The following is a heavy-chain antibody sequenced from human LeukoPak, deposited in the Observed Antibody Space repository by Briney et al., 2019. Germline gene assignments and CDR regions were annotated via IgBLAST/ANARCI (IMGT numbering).Heavy chain of an antibody. Sequence: ASVKVSCKASGYTFTVYYMHWVRQAPGQGREWMGWINPNSGGTNYAQKFQGRVTMTRDTSISTAYMELSRLRSDDTAVYYCARDRTRPGYSSGWYHDYWGQGTLVTVSS. J-gene: IGHJ4*02. CDR3: ARDRTRPGYSSGWYHDY. V-gene: IGHV1-2*02. D-gene: IGHD6-19*01. CDR1: GYTFTVYY. CDR2: INPNSGGT.